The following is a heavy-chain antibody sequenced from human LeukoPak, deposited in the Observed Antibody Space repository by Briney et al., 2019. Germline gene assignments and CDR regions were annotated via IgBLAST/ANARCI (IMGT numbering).Heavy chain of an antibody. Sequence: GASVKVSCKASGYTFTSYGISWVRQAPGQGLEWMGWISAYNGNTNYAQKLQGRVTMTTDTSTSTAYRELRSLRSDDTALYYCARVNIYDILTGYALDAFDIWGQGTMVTVSS. CDR1: GYTFTSYG. V-gene: IGHV1-18*01. D-gene: IGHD3-9*01. CDR3: ARVNIYDILTGYALDAFDI. CDR2: ISAYNGNT. J-gene: IGHJ3*02.